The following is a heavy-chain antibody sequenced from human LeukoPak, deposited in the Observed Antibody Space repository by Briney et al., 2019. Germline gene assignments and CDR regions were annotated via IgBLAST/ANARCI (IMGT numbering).Heavy chain of an antibody. CDR1: GGTFSSYD. V-gene: IGHV1-8*03. D-gene: IGHD3-3*01. J-gene: IGHJ6*03. Sequence: GASVKVSCKASGGTFSSYDINWVRQATGQGLEWMGWMNPNSGNTGYAQKFQGRVTITRNTSISTAYMELSSLRSEDTAVYYCARALFWSGYYKDYYYYYYMDVWGKGTTVTVSS. CDR2: MNPNSGNT. CDR3: ARALFWSGYYKDYYYYYYMDV.